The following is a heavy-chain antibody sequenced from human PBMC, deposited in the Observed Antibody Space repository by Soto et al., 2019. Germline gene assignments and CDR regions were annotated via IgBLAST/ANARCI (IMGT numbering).Heavy chain of an antibody. Sequence: EVQLLESGGGLVQPGGSLRLSCAASGFTFSSYAMSWVRQAPGKGLEWVSAISGSGGSTYYADSVKGRFTISRDNSKNTLYLQMNSLRAEDTAVYYCAKGYEYSSSYSNYFDYWGQGTLVTVSS. CDR2: ISGSGGST. CDR1: GFTFSSYA. CDR3: AKGYEYSSSYSNYFDY. V-gene: IGHV3-23*01. J-gene: IGHJ4*02. D-gene: IGHD6-6*01.